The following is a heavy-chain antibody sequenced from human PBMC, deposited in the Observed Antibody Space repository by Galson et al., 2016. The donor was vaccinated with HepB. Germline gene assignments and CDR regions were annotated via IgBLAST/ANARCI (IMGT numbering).Heavy chain of an antibody. Sequence: TLSLTCTVSGGSISSGGFSWSWIRQHPGKGLEWIGYIHYSGNTYYNPSLKSRVTISVDTSKNQFSLKLSSVTAADTAVYHCARQRSSSWGNWFDPWGQGVLVSVSS. J-gene: IGHJ5*02. CDR2: IHYSGNT. V-gene: IGHV4-31*03. CDR3: ARQRSSSWGNWFDP. CDR1: GGSISSGGFS. D-gene: IGHD6-13*01.